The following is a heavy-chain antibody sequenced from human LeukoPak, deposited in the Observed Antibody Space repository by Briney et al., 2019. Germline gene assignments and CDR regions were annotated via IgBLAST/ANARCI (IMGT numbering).Heavy chain of an antibody. CDR3: ARGGGSSS. Sequence: GGSLRLTCAASGFSLSNFWMSWVRQAPGKGLEGVANIKPDGSATNYVDSGKGRFTISRDNAKNSLDLQMNSLRAEDTAVYYCARGGGSSSWGQGTLVTVSS. V-gene: IGHV3-7*01. J-gene: IGHJ5*02. CDR1: GFSLSNFW. CDR2: IKPDGSAT. D-gene: IGHD6-6*01.